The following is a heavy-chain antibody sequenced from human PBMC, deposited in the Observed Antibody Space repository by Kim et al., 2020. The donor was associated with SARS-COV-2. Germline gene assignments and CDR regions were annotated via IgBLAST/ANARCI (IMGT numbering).Heavy chain of an antibody. V-gene: IGHV3-23*01. Sequence: YPNSVGGRFTISRDDSKNTLYLHLNSLRGEDTALYYCAKDVWDYSGMDVWGQGTTVTVSS. D-gene: IGHD1-26*01. J-gene: IGHJ6*02. CDR3: AKDVWDYSGMDV.